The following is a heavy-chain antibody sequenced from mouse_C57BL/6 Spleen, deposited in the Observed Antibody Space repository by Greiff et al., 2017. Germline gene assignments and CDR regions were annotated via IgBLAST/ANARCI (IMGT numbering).Heavy chain of an antibody. CDR3: ARTVVPYAMGY. D-gene: IGHD1-1*01. CDR2: INPGSGGT. CDR1: GYAFTNYL. J-gene: IGHJ4*01. V-gene: IGHV1-54*01. Sequence: QVQLQQSGAELVRPGTSVKVSCKASGYAFTNYLIEWVKQRPGQGLEWIGVINPGSGGTNYNEKFKGKATMTADKSSSTAYMQLSSLTSEDSAVYFCARTVVPYAMGYWGQGTSVTVSS.